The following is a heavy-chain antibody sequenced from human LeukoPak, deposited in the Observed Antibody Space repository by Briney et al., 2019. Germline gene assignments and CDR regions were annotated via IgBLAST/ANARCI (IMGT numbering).Heavy chain of an antibody. V-gene: IGHV3-23*01. Sequence: GGSLRLSCAASGFTFRSYAMNWVRQAPGKGLEWVSAIGGGGDSTYYADSVKGRFTISRDDSKNTLYLQMNSLRAEDTAVYYCADGGGSNTARASHFEYWGQGTLVTVSS. D-gene: IGHD1-26*01. CDR3: ADGGGSNTARASHFEY. J-gene: IGHJ4*02. CDR1: GFTFRSYA. CDR2: IGGGGDST.